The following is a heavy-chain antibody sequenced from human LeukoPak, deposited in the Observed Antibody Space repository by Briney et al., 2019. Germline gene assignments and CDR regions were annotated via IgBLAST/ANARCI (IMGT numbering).Heavy chain of an antibody. CDR1: GGTFSSYA. J-gene: IGHJ4*02. CDR2: IIPIFGTA. V-gene: IGHV1-69*05. Sequence: SVKVSRKASGGTFSSYAISWVRQAPGQGLEWMGGIIPIFGTANYAQKFQGRVTITTDESTSTAYMELSSLRSEDTAVYYCAREEKPTYYYDSSGPYYFDYWGQGTLVTVSS. CDR3: AREEKPTYYYDSSGPYYFDY. D-gene: IGHD3-22*01.